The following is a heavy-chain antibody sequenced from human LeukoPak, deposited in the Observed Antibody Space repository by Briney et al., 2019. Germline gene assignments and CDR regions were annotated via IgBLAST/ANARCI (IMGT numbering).Heavy chain of an antibody. J-gene: IGHJ4*02. Sequence: PGGSLRLSCAASGFTFGDYWMSWVRQVPGKGLEWVANIKEDGSEKFYVDFVKGRFTISRDNTESSLSLQMDSLRVEDTAVYFCSRGGAINGYYVYWGQGTLVTVSS. CDR2: IKEDGSEK. CDR3: SRGGAINGYYVY. V-gene: IGHV3-7*01. D-gene: IGHD1-26*01. CDR1: GFTFGDYW.